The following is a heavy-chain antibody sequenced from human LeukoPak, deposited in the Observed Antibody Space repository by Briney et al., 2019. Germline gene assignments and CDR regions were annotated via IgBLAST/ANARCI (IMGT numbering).Heavy chain of an antibody. D-gene: IGHD6-6*01. Sequence: GGSLRLSCAASGFTFSNYWMSWVRQAPGKGLEWVANIKQDGSEKYYVDSVKGRFTISRDNAKNSLYLQMNSLRAEDTAVYYCARLGSSSSSSRGAFDIWGQGTMVTVSS. CDR2: IKQDGSEK. CDR3: ARLGSSSSSSRGAFDI. CDR1: GFTFSNYW. J-gene: IGHJ3*02. V-gene: IGHV3-7*01.